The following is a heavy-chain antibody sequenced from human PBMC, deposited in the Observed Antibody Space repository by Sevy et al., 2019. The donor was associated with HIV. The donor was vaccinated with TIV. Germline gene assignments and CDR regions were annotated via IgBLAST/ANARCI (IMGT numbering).Heavy chain of an antibody. D-gene: IGHD3-22*01. CDR2: INSDGSST. J-gene: IGHJ3*02. CDR1: GFTFSSYW. CDR3: ARVRLYYYDSSGYYSVDEDAFDI. V-gene: IGHV3-74*01. Sequence: GGSLRLSCAASGFTFSSYWMHWVRQAPGKGLVWVSRINSDGSSTSYADSVKGRFTISRVNAKNTLYLQMNSLRAEDTAVYYCARVRLYYYDSSGYYSVDEDAFDIWGQGTMVTVSS.